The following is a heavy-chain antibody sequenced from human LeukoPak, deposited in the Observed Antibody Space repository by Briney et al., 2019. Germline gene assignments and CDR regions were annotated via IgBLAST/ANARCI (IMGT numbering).Heavy chain of an antibody. CDR3: ARYPRRGSDSSGYYVDY. Sequence: PGGSLRLSCAASGLTFSSYAMSCVRQAPGKGLEWVSAISGSGGSTYYADSVKGRFTISRDNSKNTLYLQMNSLRAEDTAVYYCARYPRRGSDSSGYYVDYWGQGTLVTVSS. CDR2: ISGSGGST. CDR1: GLTFSSYA. D-gene: IGHD3-22*01. V-gene: IGHV3-23*01. J-gene: IGHJ4*02.